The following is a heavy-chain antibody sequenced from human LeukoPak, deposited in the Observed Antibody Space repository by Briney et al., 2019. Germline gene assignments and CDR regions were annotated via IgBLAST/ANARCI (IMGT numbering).Heavy chain of an antibody. CDR1: GFTFSSYS. V-gene: IGHV3-21*01. CDR3: ARGRLWSGGPFDY. Sequence: GGSLRLSCAASGFTFSSYSMNWVRQAPGKGLEWVSSISSSSSYIYYADSVKGRFTISRDNAKNSLYLQMNSLRAEDTAVYYCARGRLWSGGPFDYWGQGTLVTVSS. CDR2: ISSSSSYI. D-gene: IGHD4/OR15-4a*01. J-gene: IGHJ4*02.